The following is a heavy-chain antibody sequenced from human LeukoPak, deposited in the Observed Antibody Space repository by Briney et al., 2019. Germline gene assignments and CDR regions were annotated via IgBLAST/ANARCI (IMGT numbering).Heavy chain of an antibody. CDR3: ARGFGSGSYLDWFDP. D-gene: IGHD3-10*01. J-gene: IGHJ5*02. CDR1: GGSFSGYY. Sequence: SETLSLTCAVYGGSFSGYYWSWIRQPPGKGLEWIGEINHSGSTNYNPSLKSRVTISVDTSKNQFSLKLSSVTAADTAVYCCARGFGSGSYLDWFDPWGQGTLVTVSS. CDR2: INHSGST. V-gene: IGHV4-34*01.